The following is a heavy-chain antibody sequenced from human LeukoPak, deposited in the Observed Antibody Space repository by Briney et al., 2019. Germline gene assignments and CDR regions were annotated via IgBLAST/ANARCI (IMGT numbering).Heavy chain of an antibody. CDR3: AKDTGRPTDAITMEDNAFDI. Sequence: GGSLRLSCAASGFTFDDHGMHWVRQAPGKGLEGVSGISWSSGIIGYADSVKGRFTISRDNAKNSLYLQMDSLRAEDTALYYCAKDTGRPTDAITMEDNAFDIWGQGTMVTVSS. CDR2: ISWSSGII. CDR1: GFTFDDHG. D-gene: IGHD3-3*01. J-gene: IGHJ3*02. V-gene: IGHV3-9*01.